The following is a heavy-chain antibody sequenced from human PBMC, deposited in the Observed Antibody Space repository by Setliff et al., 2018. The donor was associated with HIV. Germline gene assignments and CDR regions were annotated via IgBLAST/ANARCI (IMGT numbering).Heavy chain of an antibody. D-gene: IGHD1-1*01. Sequence: PGGSLRLSCAASGFIFGNFGLHWVRQAPGKGLEWVASIRYDGSRTHYADSVKGRFTISRDNSKNTLYLQLNSLRREDTAVYYCASARIPTGGTSTSFDYWGQGTLVTVSS. V-gene: IGHV3-30*02. CDR2: IRYDGSRT. CDR1: GFIFGNFG. CDR3: ASARIPTGGTSTSFDY. J-gene: IGHJ4*02.